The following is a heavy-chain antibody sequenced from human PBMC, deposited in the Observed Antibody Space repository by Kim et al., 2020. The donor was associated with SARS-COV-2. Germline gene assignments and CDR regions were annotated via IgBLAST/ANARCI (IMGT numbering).Heavy chain of an antibody. Sequence: GVSLRLSCAASGLIFTKYWMTWVRQAPGKGLEWVANIKLDGSEKYFVDSVKGRFTISRDNARNSVYLQMNSLRAEDTAVYYCAASRSPDYWGQGTLVTVSS. CDR1: GLIFTKYW. V-gene: IGHV3-7*01. CDR2: IKLDGSEK. J-gene: IGHJ4*02. CDR3: AASRSPDY. D-gene: IGHD6-6*01.